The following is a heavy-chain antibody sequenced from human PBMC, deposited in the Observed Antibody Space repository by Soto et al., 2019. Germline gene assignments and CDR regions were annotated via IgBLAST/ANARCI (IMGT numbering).Heavy chain of an antibody. Sequence: GGSLRLSCAASGFTFSSYWMSWVRQAPGKGLEWVANIKQDGSEKYYVDSVKGRFTISRDNAKNSLYLQMNSLRAEDTAVYYCARGPGGAAAGTPEGYYYYMDVWGKGTTVTVSS. J-gene: IGHJ6*03. D-gene: IGHD6-13*01. CDR3: ARGPGGAAAGTPEGYYYYMDV. CDR2: IKQDGSEK. V-gene: IGHV3-7*01. CDR1: GFTFSSYW.